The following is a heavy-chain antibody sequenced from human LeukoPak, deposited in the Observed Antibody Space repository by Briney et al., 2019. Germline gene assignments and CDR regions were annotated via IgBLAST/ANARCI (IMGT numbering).Heavy chain of an antibody. CDR1: GGSISSSNDY. Sequence: SETLSLTCTVSGGSISSSNDYWGWVRQPPGKGLEWIGTIYHIGGTHYNPSLKSRATMSVDTSKNQSSLKLSSVTAADTAVYYCARQAEAMDVWGQGTTVTVSS. CDR2: IYHIGGT. D-gene: IGHD6-19*01. CDR3: ARQAEAMDV. J-gene: IGHJ6*02. V-gene: IGHV4-39*01.